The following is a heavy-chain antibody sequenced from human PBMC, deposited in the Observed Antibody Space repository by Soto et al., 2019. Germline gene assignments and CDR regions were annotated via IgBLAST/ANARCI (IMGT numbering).Heavy chain of an antibody. CDR1: GFTFSSYA. D-gene: IGHD6-13*01. J-gene: IGHJ6*03. CDR2: ISGSGGST. Sequence: GGSLRLSCAASGFTFSSYAMSWVRQAPGKGLEWVSAISGSGGSTYYADSVKGRFTISRDNSKNTLYLQMNSLRAEETAVYYCAKGAFIAAAGTYYYYYMDVWGKGTTVTVSS. V-gene: IGHV3-23*01. CDR3: AKGAFIAAAGTYYYYYMDV.